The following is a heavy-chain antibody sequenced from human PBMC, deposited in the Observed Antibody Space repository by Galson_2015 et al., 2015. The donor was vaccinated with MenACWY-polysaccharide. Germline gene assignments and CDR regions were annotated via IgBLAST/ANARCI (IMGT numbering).Heavy chain of an antibody. CDR3: ARDQRPFSHPHSSWSH. CDR2: MNPNSGNT. J-gene: IGHJ4*02. CDR1: GYTFTSYD. D-gene: IGHD6-13*01. Sequence: SVKVSCKASGYTFTSYDINWVRQATGQGLEWMGWMNPNSGNTGYAQKFQGRVTMTRNTSISTAYMELSSLRSEDTAVYYCARDQRPFSHPHSSWSHWGQGTLVTVSS. V-gene: IGHV1-8*01.